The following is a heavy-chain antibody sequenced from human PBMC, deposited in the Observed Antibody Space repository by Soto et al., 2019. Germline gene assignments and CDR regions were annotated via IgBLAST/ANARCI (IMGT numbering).Heavy chain of an antibody. CDR3: EAEAGIRNTVAVSAFLVNRSFDL. J-gene: IGHJ2*01. CDR2: IYSSGST. V-gene: IGHV3-66*01. Sequence: EKRLEWASVIYSSGSTYYPDSVKGRFTISRDNSNNNLYLQMNSLRVEDTAVYFCEAEAGIRNTVAVSAFLVNRSFDL. D-gene: IGHD3-3*02.